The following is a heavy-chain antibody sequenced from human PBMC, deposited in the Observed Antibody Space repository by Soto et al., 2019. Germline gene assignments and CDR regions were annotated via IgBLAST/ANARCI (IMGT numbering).Heavy chain of an antibody. CDR1: GFTFNSLS. D-gene: IGHD2-21*02. CDR2: ISHDGRVT. J-gene: IGHJ4*02. V-gene: IGHV3-30*04. Sequence: QVQLVESRGGMVQPGTSLRLSCAASGFTFNSLSLHWVRQRPDKGLEWVAVISHDGRVTFYADFVKGRFTVSRDNSKNTICLQVNSLRAEDTAVYYCARERYGDSQYFDYWGQGTLVTVSS. CDR3: ARERYGDSQYFDY.